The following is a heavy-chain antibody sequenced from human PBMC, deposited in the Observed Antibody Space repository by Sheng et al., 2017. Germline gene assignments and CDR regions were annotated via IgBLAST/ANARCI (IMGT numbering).Heavy chain of an antibody. CDR1: GGTFSSYA. CDR2: IIPIFGTA. J-gene: IGHJ6*02. D-gene: IGHD2-2*02. V-gene: IGHV1-69*01. CDR3: ASGRYCSSTSCYTVNPFGMDV. Sequence: QVQLVQSGAEVKKPGSSVKVSCKASGGTFSSYAISWVRQAPGQGLEWMGGIIPIFGTANYAQKFQGRVTITADESTSTAYMELSSLRSEDTAVYYCASGRYCSSTSCYTVNPFGMDVWGQGP.